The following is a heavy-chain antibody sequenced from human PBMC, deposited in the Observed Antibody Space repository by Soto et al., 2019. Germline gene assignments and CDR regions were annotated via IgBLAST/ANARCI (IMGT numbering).Heavy chain of an antibody. V-gene: IGHV1-2*02. CDR3: ARVLRYFDWLLRHYYFDY. Sequence: ASVKVSCKASGYTFTGYYMHWVRQAPGQGLEWMGWINPNSGGTNYAQKFQGRVTMTRDTSISTAYMELSRLRSDDTAVYYCARVLRYFDWLLRHYYFDYWGQGTLVTVS. D-gene: IGHD3-9*01. J-gene: IGHJ4*02. CDR1: GYTFTGYY. CDR2: INPNSGGT.